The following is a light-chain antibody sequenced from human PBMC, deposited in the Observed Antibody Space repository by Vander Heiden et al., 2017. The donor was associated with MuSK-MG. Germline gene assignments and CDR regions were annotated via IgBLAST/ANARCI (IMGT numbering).Light chain of an antibody. V-gene: IGKV1-39*01. CDR1: QSISSY. CDR3: QRSYSTPLT. J-gene: IGKJ4*01. CDR2: AAS. Sequence: DIQMTQPPSSLSASVADRATTTCRARQSISSYLYWYQQKLGKAPKLLIYAASSLQGEVPSRCSGSGSRADFTITISSLQPEDFATYYCQRSYSTPLTFGGGTKVEIK.